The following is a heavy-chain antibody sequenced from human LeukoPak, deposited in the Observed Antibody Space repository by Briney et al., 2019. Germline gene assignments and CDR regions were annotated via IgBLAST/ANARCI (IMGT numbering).Heavy chain of an antibody. CDR2: IRGSSSYI. V-gene: IGHV3-21*01. Sequence: PGGSLRLSCAASGFTFSTYCMNWVRQAPGKGLEWVSSIRGSSSYIYYADSVKGRFTISRDNAKNSLYLQMNSLRAEDTAVYYCERAGAVVGNDVLAGYPSPCYYGMDVWVRGTGVIVSS. D-gene: IGHD3-9*01. J-gene: IGHJ6*02. CDR3: ERAGAVVGNDVLAGYPSPCYYGMDV. CDR1: GFTFSTYC.